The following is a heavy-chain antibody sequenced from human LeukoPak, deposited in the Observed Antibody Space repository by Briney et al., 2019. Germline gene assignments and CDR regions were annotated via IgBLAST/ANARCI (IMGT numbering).Heavy chain of an antibody. CDR2: IYSGGGR. CDR3: ARGQVSLIAAAGNDAFDI. V-gene: IGHV3-53*01. CDR1: GFTIISNY. D-gene: IGHD6-13*01. Sequence: PGGSLRLSCAASGFTIISNYMTWVRQAPGKGLEWVSVIYSGGGRYYADSVKGRFTISRDNSKNTLYLQMNSLRAEDTALYCCARGQVSLIAAAGNDAFDIWGQGTMVTVSS. J-gene: IGHJ3*02.